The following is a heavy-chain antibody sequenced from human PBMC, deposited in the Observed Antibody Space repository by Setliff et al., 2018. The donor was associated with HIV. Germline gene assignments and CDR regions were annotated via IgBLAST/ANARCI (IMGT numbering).Heavy chain of an antibody. D-gene: IGHD1-1*01. Sequence: GGSLRLSCAASGFTFWSHSMLWVRQAPGKGLQWVAYISRGGYIYYADSVKGRFTISRDNAKNSLYLQMNSLRAEDTAVYYCARGPTGTSYYYYYMDVWGKGTTVTVSS. J-gene: IGHJ6*03. CDR2: ISRGGYI. CDR1: GFTFWSHS. V-gene: IGHV3-21*05. CDR3: ARGPTGTSYYYYYMDV.